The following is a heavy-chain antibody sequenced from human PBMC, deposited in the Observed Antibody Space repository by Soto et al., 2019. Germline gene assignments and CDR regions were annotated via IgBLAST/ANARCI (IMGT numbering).Heavy chain of an antibody. CDR1: GGSISSGGYY. V-gene: IGHV4-31*03. CDR3: ARDHSGNYDY. D-gene: IGHD4-17*01. CDR2: IYYSGST. J-gene: IGHJ4*02. Sequence: TLSLTCTVSGGSISSGGYYWSWIRQHPGGGLEWIGYIYYSGSTYYNPSLKSRVTISVDTSKNQFSLKLSSVTAADTAVYYCARDHSGNYDYWGQGTLVTVSS.